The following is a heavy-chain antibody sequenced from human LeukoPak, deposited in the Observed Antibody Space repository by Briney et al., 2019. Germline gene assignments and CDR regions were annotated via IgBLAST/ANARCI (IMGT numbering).Heavy chain of an antibody. CDR2: ISWDGDST. CDR1: GFTFDDYA. CDR3: ARGAARSHYYYMDV. J-gene: IGHJ6*03. D-gene: IGHD6-13*01. Sequence: GGSLRLSCAASGFTFDDYAMHWVRQAPGKGLECVSLISWDGDSTYYSDSVKGRFTISRDKPKNTLYLQMNSLRTEDTAVYYCARGAARSHYYYMDVWGKGTTVTISS. V-gene: IGHV3-43D*03.